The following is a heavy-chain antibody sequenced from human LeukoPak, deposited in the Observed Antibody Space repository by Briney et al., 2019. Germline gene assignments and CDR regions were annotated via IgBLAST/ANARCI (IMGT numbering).Heavy chain of an antibody. V-gene: IGHV1-18*01. CDR3: ARDLALGYCRGGSCPRGY. CDR1: GDTFTSFG. Sequence: ASVKVSCKAYGDTFTSFGISWVRQAPGQGLEWMGWRIAYNGNTNYAQKLQGRVTMTTDTSTSTAYMELSILRSDDTAVSYCARDLALGYCRGGSCPRGYWGQGTLVTVSS. D-gene: IGHD2-15*01. CDR2: RIAYNGNT. J-gene: IGHJ4*02.